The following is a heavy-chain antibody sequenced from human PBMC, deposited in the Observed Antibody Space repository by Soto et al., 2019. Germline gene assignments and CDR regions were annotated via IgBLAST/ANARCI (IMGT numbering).Heavy chain of an antibody. J-gene: IGHJ4*02. CDR2: IIPIFGTA. CDR3: ASAHQNVLRYFDWLLSADY. CDR1: GGTFSSYA. V-gene: IGHV1-69*13. Sequence: SVKVSCKASGGTFSSYAISWVRQAPGQGLEWMGGIIPIFGTANYAQKFQGRVTITADESTSTAYMELSSLRSEDTAVYYCASAHQNVLRYFDWLLSADYWGQGTLVTVSS. D-gene: IGHD3-9*01.